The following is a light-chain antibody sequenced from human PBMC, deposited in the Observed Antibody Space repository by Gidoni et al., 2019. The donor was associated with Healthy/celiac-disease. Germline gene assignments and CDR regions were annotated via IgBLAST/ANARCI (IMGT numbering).Light chain of an antibody. CDR1: QSISSW. CDR2: KAS. J-gene: IGKJ1*01. Sequence: DIQMTQYPSTLSASVGDRVTITCRASQSISSWLAWYQQKPGKAPKLLIYKASSLESGVPSRFSGSVSGTEFTLTISSLQPDDFATYYCQQYNSYPWTFGQXTKVEIK. CDR3: QQYNSYPWT. V-gene: IGKV1-5*03.